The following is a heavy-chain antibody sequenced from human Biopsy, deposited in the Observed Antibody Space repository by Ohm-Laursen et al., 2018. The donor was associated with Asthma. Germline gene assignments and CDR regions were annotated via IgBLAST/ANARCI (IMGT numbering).Heavy chain of an antibody. CDR3: ARTYYDFWTGQVNDAFAI. Sequence: SATVSCKASGSTFINSSIHWVRQAPGQRLEWLGCLIAGNVNTKYSQKFHGRVTITRDTSASRAYMDLSSLRSEDTAVYYCARTYYDFWTGQVNDAFAIWGQGTVVTVSS. J-gene: IGHJ3*02. D-gene: IGHD3-3*01. CDR2: LIAGNVNT. V-gene: IGHV1-3*01. CDR1: GSTFINSS.